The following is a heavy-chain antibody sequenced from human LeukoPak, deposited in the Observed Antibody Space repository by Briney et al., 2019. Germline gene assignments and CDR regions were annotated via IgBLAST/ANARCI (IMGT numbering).Heavy chain of an antibody. Sequence: GGSLRLSCAASGFTVSSNYMSWVGQAPGKGLEWVSVIYSGGSAYYADSVKGRFTISRHNSKNTLYLQMNSLRAEDTAVYYCARAPPGYCSGGSCLYYYYGMDVWGQGTTVTVSS. CDR2: IYSGGSA. J-gene: IGHJ6*02. CDR1: GFTVSSNY. CDR3: ARAPPGYCSGGSCLYYYYGMDV. V-gene: IGHV3-53*04. D-gene: IGHD2-15*01.